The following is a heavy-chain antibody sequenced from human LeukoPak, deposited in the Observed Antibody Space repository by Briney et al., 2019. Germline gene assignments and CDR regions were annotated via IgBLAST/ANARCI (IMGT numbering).Heavy chain of an antibody. D-gene: IGHD4-23*01. CDR3: AKSVKSYYYYMDV. J-gene: IGHJ6*03. V-gene: IGHV3-23*01. Sequence: GGSLRLSCAASGFTFSSYAMGWVRQAPGKGLEWVSAISGSGGSTYYADSVKGRFTISRDNSKNTLYLQMNSLRAEDTAVYYCAKSVKSYYYYMDVWGKGTTVTVSS. CDR1: GFTFSSYA. CDR2: ISGSGGST.